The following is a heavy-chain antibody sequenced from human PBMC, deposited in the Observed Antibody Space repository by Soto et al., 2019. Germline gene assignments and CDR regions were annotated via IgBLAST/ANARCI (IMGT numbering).Heavy chain of an antibody. Sequence: QVQLVQSGAEVKKPGASVRVSCKASGYSFTDYHIHWVRQAPGQGLEWLGRINPKSGGTSTAQKFQVWVTMTRDRSISTVYMELTRLRSDDTAVYFCARGHSTEVSNGVCSFFDKHEMDVWGQGTTVTVSS. CDR3: ARGHSTEVSNGVCSFFDKHEMDV. D-gene: IGHD2-8*01. J-gene: IGHJ6*02. CDR1: GYSFTDYH. V-gene: IGHV1-2*04. CDR2: INPKSGGT.